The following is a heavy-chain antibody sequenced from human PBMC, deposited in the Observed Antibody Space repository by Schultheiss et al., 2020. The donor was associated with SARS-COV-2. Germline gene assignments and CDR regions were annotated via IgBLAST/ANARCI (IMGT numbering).Heavy chain of an antibody. Sequence: GGSLRLSCAASGFTFSDYYMGWIRQAPGKGLEWVSSISSSSTIYYADSVKGRFTISRDNAKNTLYLQMNSLRAEDTAVYYCARVYGSGSSRNFDYWGQGTLVTVSS. CDR1: GFTFSDYY. CDR2: ISSSSTI. CDR3: ARVYGSGSSRNFDY. D-gene: IGHD3-10*01. V-gene: IGHV3-69-1*01. J-gene: IGHJ4*02.